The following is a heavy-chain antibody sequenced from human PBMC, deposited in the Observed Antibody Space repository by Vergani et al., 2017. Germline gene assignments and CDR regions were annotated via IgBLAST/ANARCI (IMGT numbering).Heavy chain of an antibody. CDR2: ISSSSSYI. CDR1: GFTFSSYS. CDR3: ARGGGYYYDSSGYYLVDY. D-gene: IGHD3-22*01. J-gene: IGHJ4*02. V-gene: IGHV3-21*04. Sequence: EVQLVESGGGLVKPGGSLRLSCAASGFTFSSYSMNWVRQAPGKGLEWVSSISSSSSYIYYADSVKGRFTISRDNAKNSLYLQMNSLRAEDTAVYYCARGGGYYYDSSGYYLVDYWGQGTLVTVSS.